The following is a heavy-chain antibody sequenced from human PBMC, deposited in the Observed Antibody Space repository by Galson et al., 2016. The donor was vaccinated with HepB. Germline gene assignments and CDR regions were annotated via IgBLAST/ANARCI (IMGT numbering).Heavy chain of an antibody. CDR1: GFTFSSYA. CDR3: AKERSGYLLHYWYFDL. CDR2: ISGSGGST. J-gene: IGHJ2*01. Sequence: SLRLSCAASGFTFSSYAMSWVRQAPGKGLEWVSAISGSGGSTYYVDSVMGRFTISRDNSKNTLYLQMNSLRAEDTAVYYCAKERSGYLLHYWYFDLWGRGTLVTVSS. D-gene: IGHD3-10*01. V-gene: IGHV3-23*01.